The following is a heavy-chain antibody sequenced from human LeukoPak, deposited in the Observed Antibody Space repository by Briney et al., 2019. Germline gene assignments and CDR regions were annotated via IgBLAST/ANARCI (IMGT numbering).Heavy chain of an antibody. J-gene: IGHJ4*02. V-gene: IGHV4-39*01. CDR1: GGSVKRSSHH. CDR3: ASIPGSSTRWYHFDN. Sequence: TSETLSLTCNVSGGSVKRSSHHWAWIRQSPGMGLEWVGTFFSTGRTSQNPDPSLKGRVTLSVDTSRNQFSLQLRSLTAADTAIFYCASIPGSSTRWYHFDNWGQGTLVTVSS. CDR2: FFSTGRT. D-gene: IGHD1-14*01.